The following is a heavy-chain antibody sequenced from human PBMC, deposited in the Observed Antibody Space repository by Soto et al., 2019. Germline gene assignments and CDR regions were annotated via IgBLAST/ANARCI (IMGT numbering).Heavy chain of an antibody. CDR2: IYYSGST. CDR3: ASTYNWNDVGGFDY. Sequence: EILSLTCTVSGGSISSYYWSWIRQPPGKGLEWIVYIYYSGSTNSNPSLKSRVTISVDTSKNQLSLKLSSVTAADTAVYYCASTYNWNDVGGFDYWGQGTLVTVSS. V-gene: IGHV4-59*01. J-gene: IGHJ4*02. D-gene: IGHD1-20*01. CDR1: GGSISSYY.